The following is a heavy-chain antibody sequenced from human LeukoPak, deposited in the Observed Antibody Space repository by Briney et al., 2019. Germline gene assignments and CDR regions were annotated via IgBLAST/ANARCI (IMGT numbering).Heavy chain of an antibody. CDR2: ISYGGSNE. CDR3: ANETPKGSMVRGVIRKPTDY. D-gene: IGHD3-10*01. J-gene: IGHJ4*02. Sequence: PGGSLRLSCAASGFTFSSYGMHWVRQAPGKGLEWVAVISYGGSNEYYADSVKGRITISRDNSKNTLYLQMNSLRAEDTAVYYCANETPKGSMVRGVIRKPTDYWGQGTLVTVSS. V-gene: IGHV3-30*18. CDR1: GFTFSSYG.